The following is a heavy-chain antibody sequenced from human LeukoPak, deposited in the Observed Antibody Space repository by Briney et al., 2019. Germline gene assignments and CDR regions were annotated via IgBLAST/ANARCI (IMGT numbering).Heavy chain of an antibody. CDR1: GGSISSYY. J-gene: IGHJ6*02. CDR3: ARDPRAVDV. V-gene: IGHV4-4*07. CDR2: IYSSGST. Sequence: SETLSLTCTVSGGSISSYYWSWLRQSAGKGLEWIGRIYSSGSTNYNPSFTSRVTMSVDTSKNQFSLRLSSVTAADTGVYYCARDPRAVDVWGQGTTVTVSS.